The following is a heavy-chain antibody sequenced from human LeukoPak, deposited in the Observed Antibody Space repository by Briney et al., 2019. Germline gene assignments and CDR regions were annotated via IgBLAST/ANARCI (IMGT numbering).Heavy chain of an antibody. CDR2: IYYSGTT. Sequence: PSETLSLTCTVSGGSITRGTNYWGWIRQPPGKGLEWIGSIYYSGTTYYNPSLKSRVTISIDTSKNQVSLKLTSVTATDTAVYYCARHNPYFHYWGQGTLVTVSS. V-gene: IGHV4-39*01. CDR3: ARHNPYFHY. CDR1: GGSITRGTNY. D-gene: IGHD1-14*01. J-gene: IGHJ4*02.